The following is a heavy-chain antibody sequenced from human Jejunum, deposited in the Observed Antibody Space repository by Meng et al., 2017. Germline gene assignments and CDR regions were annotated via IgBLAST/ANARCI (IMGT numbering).Heavy chain of an antibody. V-gene: IGHV3-64*02. Sequence: GGSLRLSCAASEFPFSSFSTHWVRQVPGRGRESVSAISGDGSSTFYADSVKGRFTISRDNSKNTLYLQMGSLRSEDTALYYCAREDKGDYDYWGQGTLVTVSS. D-gene: IGHD2-21*01. CDR2: ISGDGSST. CDR1: EFPFSSFS. J-gene: IGHJ4*02. CDR3: AREDKGDYDY.